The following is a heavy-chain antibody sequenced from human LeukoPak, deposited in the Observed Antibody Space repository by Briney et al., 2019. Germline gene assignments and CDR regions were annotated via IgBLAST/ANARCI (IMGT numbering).Heavy chain of an antibody. Sequence: GGSLRLSCAASGFTFSSYWMSWVRQAPGKGLEWVANIKQDGSEKYYVDSVKGRFTISRDNAKNSLYLQMNSLRAEDTAVYYCARGGSVLVPAAMHWFDPWSQGTLVTVSP. V-gene: IGHV3-7*01. CDR2: IKQDGSEK. CDR1: GFTFSSYW. D-gene: IGHD2-2*01. CDR3: ARGGSVLVPAAMHWFDP. J-gene: IGHJ5*02.